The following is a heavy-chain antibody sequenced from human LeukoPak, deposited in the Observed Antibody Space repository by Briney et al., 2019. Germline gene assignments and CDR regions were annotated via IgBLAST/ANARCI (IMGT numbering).Heavy chain of an antibody. V-gene: IGHV3-53*01. J-gene: IGHJ6*02. CDR2: IYSGGST. CDR3: AKEDYYYGMDV. CDR1: GFTVSSNY. Sequence: GGSLRLSCAASGFTVSSNYMSWVRQAPGKGLEWVSVIYSGGSTYYADSVKGRFTISRDNSKNTLYLQMNSLRAEDTAVYYCAKEDYYYGMDVWGQGTTVTVSS.